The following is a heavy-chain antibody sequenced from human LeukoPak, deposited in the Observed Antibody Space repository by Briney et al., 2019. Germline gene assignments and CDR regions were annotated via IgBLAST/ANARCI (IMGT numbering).Heavy chain of an antibody. CDR2: ISTPSYK. Sequence: GGSLRLSCAASGFTFSSYTMNWVRQAPGKGLEWVSSISTPSYKYYSDSLKGRFTISRDNAKNSLYLRMNSLRAEDTAVYYCARDTYGSGNEVAFDIWGQGTMVTVSP. D-gene: IGHD3-10*01. V-gene: IGHV3-21*01. CDR3: ARDTYGSGNEVAFDI. J-gene: IGHJ3*02. CDR1: GFTFSSYT.